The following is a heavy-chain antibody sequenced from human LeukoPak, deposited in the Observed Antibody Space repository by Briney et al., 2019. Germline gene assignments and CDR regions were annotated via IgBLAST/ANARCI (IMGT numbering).Heavy chain of an antibody. CDR2: IYYSGST. J-gene: IGHJ4*02. CDR1: GGSISSSSYY. Sequence: SETLSLTCTVSGGSISSSSYYWGWIRQPPGKGLEWIGSIYYSGSTYYNPSLKSRVTISVDTSKNQFSLKLSSVTAADTAVYYCARIVVIPDPYYFDYWGQGTLVTVSS. D-gene: IGHD2-21*01. CDR3: ARIVVIPDPYYFDY. V-gene: IGHV4-39*01.